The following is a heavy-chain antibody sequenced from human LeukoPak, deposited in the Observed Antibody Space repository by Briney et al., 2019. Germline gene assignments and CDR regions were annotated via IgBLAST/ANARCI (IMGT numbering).Heavy chain of an antibody. D-gene: IGHD3-16*01. Sequence: GGRLRLSCGASGFTFSSNWMFWVRQAPGKGLVWVSRINSDGSSTSYADSVKGRFTISRDNTKNTLYLQMNSLRAEDTAVYYCATDRAYSFDYWGQGTLVTVSA. J-gene: IGHJ4*02. CDR3: ATDRAYSFDY. CDR1: GFTFSSNW. CDR2: INSDGSST. V-gene: IGHV3-74*01.